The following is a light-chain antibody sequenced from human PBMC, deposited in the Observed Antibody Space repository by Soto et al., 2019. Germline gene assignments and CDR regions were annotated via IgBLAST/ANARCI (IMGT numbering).Light chain of an antibody. J-gene: IGKJ3*01. CDR3: QQRSNWPLT. CDR1: QSVSSY. CDR2: DAS. Sequence: EIVLTQSPATLSLSPGERATLSCRASQSVSSYLAWYQQKPGQAPRLLIYDASNRATGIPARFSGSGSGTDFTPTISSLEPEDFEVYYCQQRSNWPLTFGPGPNVDI. V-gene: IGKV3-11*01.